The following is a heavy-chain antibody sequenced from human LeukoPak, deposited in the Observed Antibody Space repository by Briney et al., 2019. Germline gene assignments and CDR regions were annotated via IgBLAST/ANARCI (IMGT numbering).Heavy chain of an antibody. CDR3: ARVTDVTTYLWVFDP. D-gene: IGHD4-17*01. J-gene: IGHJ5*02. V-gene: IGHV1-69*13. Sequence: ASVKVSCKASGGTFSSYAISWVRQAPGQGLEWMGGIIPIFGTANYAQKFQGRVTITADESTSTAYMELSSLRSEDTAVYYCARVTDVTTYLWVFDPWGQGTLVTVSS. CDR1: GGTFSSYA. CDR2: IIPIFGTA.